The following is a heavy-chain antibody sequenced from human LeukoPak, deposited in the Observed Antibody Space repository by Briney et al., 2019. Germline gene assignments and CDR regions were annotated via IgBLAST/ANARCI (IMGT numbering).Heavy chain of an antibody. V-gene: IGHV4-30-2*01. CDR1: GGSISSGGYS. D-gene: IGHD3-16*02. CDR3: ARTTSYDYVWGSYRYTSYFQH. CDR2: IYHSGST. J-gene: IGHJ1*01. Sequence: SETLSLTCAVSGGSISSGGYSWSWIRQPPGKGLEWIGYIYHSGSTYYNPSLKSRVTISVDRSKNQFSLKLGSVTAADTAVYYCARTTSYDYVWGSYRYTSYFQHWGQGTLVTVSS.